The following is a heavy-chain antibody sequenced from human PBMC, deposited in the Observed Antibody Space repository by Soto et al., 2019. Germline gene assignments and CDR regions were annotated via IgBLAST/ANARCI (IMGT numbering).Heavy chain of an antibody. CDR3: ARDSQYSTSWQRFDS. D-gene: IGHD6-13*01. Sequence: QVPLVQSGGELKKPGASVKVSCKASGYTFTNYAISWVRQAPGRGLEWMGWVNTYNGNPNYAQIFQGRVTMTTDTSTGTAYMELRSLKPDDSAIYYCARDSQYSTSWQRFDSWGQGTLVTVSS. CDR1: GYTFTNYA. CDR2: VNTYNGNP. J-gene: IGHJ4*02. V-gene: IGHV1-18*01.